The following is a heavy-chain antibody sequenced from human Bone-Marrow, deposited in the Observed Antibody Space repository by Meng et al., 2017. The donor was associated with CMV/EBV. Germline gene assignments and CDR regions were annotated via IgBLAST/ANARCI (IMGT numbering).Heavy chain of an antibody. CDR2: ISSSGSTI. CDR3: ARDGTVTIFGVDPFDY. CDR1: GFTFSSYE. D-gene: IGHD3-3*01. V-gene: IGHV3-48*03. J-gene: IGHJ4*02. Sequence: GGSLRLSCAASGFTFSSYEMNWVRQAPGKGLEWVSYISSSGSTIYYADSVKGRFTISRDNAKNSLYLQMNSLRAEDTAVYYCARDGTVTIFGVDPFDYWGQGTLVTVSS.